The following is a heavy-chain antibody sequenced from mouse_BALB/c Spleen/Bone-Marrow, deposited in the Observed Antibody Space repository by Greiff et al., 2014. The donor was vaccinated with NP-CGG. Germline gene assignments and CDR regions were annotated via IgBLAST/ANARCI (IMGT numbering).Heavy chain of an antibody. CDR1: GFNIKDAY. CDR2: IDPANGNT. Sequence: EVQLQQSGAELVKPGASVKLSCTASGFNIKDAYMHWVKQRPEQGLEWIGRIDPANGNTKYDTKFQGKAAITADTSSNTAYLQLSSLTSEDTAVYYCAGDGAYWGQGTLVTVSA. J-gene: IGHJ3*01. CDR3: AGDGAY. D-gene: IGHD3-3*01. V-gene: IGHV14-3*02.